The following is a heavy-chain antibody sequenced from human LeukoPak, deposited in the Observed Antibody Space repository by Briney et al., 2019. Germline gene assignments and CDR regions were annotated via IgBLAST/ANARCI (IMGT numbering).Heavy chain of an antibody. CDR1: GGSISSGSYY. V-gene: IGHV4-61*02. CDR2: IYTSGTT. Sequence: PSETLSLTCTVSGGSISSGSYYWSWIRQPAGEGLEWIGRIYTSGTTNSNPSLKSRVTISVDTSKNHFSLKLSSVTAADTAVYYCAREYYDSNKAPAFDIWGQGTMVTVSS. CDR3: AREYYDSNKAPAFDI. J-gene: IGHJ3*02. D-gene: IGHD3-22*01.